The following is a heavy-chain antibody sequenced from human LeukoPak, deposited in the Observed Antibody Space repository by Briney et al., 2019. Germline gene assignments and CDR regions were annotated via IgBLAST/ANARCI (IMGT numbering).Heavy chain of an antibody. CDR2: INHSGST. D-gene: IGHD6-13*01. Sequence: PSETLSLTCTVSGGSISTFYWSWIRQPPGKGLEWIGEINHSGSTNYNPSLKSRVTISVDTSKNQFSLKLSSVTAADTAVYYCASRRSWYLRWFDPWGQGTLVTVSS. CDR3: ASRRSWYLRWFDP. J-gene: IGHJ5*02. CDR1: GGSISTFY. V-gene: IGHV4-34*01.